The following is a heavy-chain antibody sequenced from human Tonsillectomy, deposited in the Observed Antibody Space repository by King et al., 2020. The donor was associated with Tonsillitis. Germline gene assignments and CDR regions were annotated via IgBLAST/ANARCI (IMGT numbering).Heavy chain of an antibody. D-gene: IGHD6-19*01. CDR2: MNPHSGNA. V-gene: IGHV1-8*02. Sequence: QLVQSGAEVKKPGASVKVSCKASGYTFTNYDINWVRQATGQGLEWMGWMNPHSGNAGYAQKFQDRVTMTRNTSISTAYIELKSLRSEDTAVYYCARTAGTDYWGQGNLVTVSS. J-gene: IGHJ4*02. CDR1: GYTFTNYD. CDR3: ARTAGTDY.